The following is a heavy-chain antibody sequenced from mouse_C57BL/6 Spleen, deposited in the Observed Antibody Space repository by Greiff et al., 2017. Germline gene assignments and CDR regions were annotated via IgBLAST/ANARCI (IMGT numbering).Heavy chain of an antibody. CDR3: ARRTTPNDFDC. D-gene: IGHD2-1*01. Sequence: EVKLVESGGGLVKPGGSLKLSCAASGFTFSDYGLHWVRQAPETGLEWVASISSGSSTIYYADKLKGRFTISRDNAKNTLFLQMTSLRSEDTAMYYCARRTTPNDFDCWGQGATRTV. CDR1: GFTFSDYG. V-gene: IGHV5-17*01. J-gene: IGHJ2*01. CDR2: ISSGSSTI.